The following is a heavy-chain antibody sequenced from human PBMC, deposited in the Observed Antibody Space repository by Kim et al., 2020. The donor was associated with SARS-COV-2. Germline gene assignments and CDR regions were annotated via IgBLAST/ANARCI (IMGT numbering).Heavy chain of an antibody. CDR2: IYPGDSDT. D-gene: IGHD2-8*02. CDR3: ARRPPGPPNWFDP. Sequence: GESLKISCKGSGYSFTDYWIGWVRQMPGKGLEWMGIIYPGDSDTRYSPSFQGQVTISADKSISTAYLQWSSLKTSDTAMYYCARRPPGPPNWFDPWGQGTLVTVSS. J-gene: IGHJ5*02. V-gene: IGHV5-51*01. CDR1: GYSFTDYW.